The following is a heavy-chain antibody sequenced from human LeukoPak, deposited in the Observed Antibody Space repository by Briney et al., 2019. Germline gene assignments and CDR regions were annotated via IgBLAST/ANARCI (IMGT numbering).Heavy chain of an antibody. CDR3: ARGLGVPAETTTLFDY. J-gene: IGHJ4*02. CDR2: INPNSGGT. D-gene: IGHD2-2*01. V-gene: IGHV1-2*02. Sequence: ASVKVSCKASGYTFTGYYMHWVRQAPGQGLGWLAWINPNSGGTNYAQNFQGRVIMTRDTSISTAYMELTRLRSDDTAVYYCARGLGVPAETTTLFDYWGQGTLVTVSS. CDR1: GYTFTGYY.